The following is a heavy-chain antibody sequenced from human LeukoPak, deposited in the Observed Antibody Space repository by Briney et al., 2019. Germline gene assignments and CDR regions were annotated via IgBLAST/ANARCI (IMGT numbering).Heavy chain of an antibody. CDR1: GGSFNGYY. V-gene: IGHV4-34*01. J-gene: IGHJ5*02. CDR3: ARGRFTMVRGRRKVWFDP. Sequence: SETQSLTYAVYGGSFNGYYWSWIRQPPGKGLEWIGEINHSGSTNYNPSLKSRVTISVDTSKNQFSLRLGSVTAADTAVFYCARGRFTMVRGRRKVWFDPWGQGPLVSV. CDR2: INHSGST. D-gene: IGHD3-10*01.